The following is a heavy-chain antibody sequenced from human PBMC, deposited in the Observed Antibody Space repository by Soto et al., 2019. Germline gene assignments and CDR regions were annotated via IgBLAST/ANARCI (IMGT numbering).Heavy chain of an antibody. V-gene: IGHV3-23*01. CDR2: ISDPGTST. J-gene: IGHJ3*01. CDR1: GFTFGNYA. CDR3: AKSRATPSDDLDL. Sequence: GESLKISCAASGFTFGNYAMNWVRQAPGKGLEWISSISDPGTSTYYANSVKGRFSMSRDNSKNTLFLQMNRLRADDTAVYFCAKSRATPSDDLDLWGRGTLVTVSS.